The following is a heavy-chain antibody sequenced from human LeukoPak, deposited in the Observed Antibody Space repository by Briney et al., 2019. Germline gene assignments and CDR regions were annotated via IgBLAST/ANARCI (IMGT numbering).Heavy chain of an antibody. D-gene: IGHD3-10*01. CDR2: FDPEDGET. J-gene: IGHJ4*02. CDR3: ATRGPIDY. Sequence: ASVKVSCKASGYTFTGYYMHWVRQAPGQGLEWMGGFDPEDGETIYAQKFQGRVTMTEDTSTDTAYMELSSLRSEDTAVYYCATRGPIDYWGQGTLVTVSS. V-gene: IGHV1-24*01. CDR1: GYTFTGYY.